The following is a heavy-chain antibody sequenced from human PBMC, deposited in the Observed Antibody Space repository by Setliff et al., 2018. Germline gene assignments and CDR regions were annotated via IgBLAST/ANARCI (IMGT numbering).Heavy chain of an antibody. Sequence: GASVKVSCKASGYTFTGYFIHWLRQAPGQGLEWLGWINPNKDVTKYAQKFQDRILMTKDTSLNTVYMELRSLRSDDTALYYCARDGSAFFYHNWGQGSLVTVSS. J-gene: IGHJ4*02. V-gene: IGHV1-2*02. CDR1: GYTFTGYF. CDR3: ARDGSAFFYHN. CDR2: INPNKDVT. D-gene: IGHD1-26*01.